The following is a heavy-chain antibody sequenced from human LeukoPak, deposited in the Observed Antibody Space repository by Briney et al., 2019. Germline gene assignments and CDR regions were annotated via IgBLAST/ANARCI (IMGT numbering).Heavy chain of an antibody. CDR2: ISWNSGSI. CDR1: GFTFDDYA. D-gene: IGHD3-3*01. CDR3: ATVLRFLEWPF. Sequence: PGGSLRLSCAASGFTFDDYAMHWVRQAPGKGLKWVSGISWNSGSIGYADSVKGRFTISRDNAKNSLYLQMNSLRAEDTALYYCATVLRFLEWPFWGQGTMVTVSS. J-gene: IGHJ3*01. V-gene: IGHV3-9*01.